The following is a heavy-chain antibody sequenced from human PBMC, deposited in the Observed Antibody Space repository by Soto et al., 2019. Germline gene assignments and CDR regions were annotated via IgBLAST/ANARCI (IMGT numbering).Heavy chain of an antibody. Sequence: GESLKISCKGSGYSFTSYWISWVRQMPGKGLEWMGRIDPSDSYTNYSPSFQGHVTISADKSISTAYLQWSSLKASDTAMYYCARSFSGYDLLVGYYYYGMDVWGQGTTGTSP. J-gene: IGHJ6*02. CDR1: GYSFTSYW. V-gene: IGHV5-10-1*01. CDR3: ARSFSGYDLLVGYYYYGMDV. CDR2: IDPSDSYT. D-gene: IGHD5-12*01.